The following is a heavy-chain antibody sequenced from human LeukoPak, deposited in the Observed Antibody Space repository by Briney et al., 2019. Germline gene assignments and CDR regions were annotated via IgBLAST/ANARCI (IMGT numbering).Heavy chain of an antibody. CDR2: IKQDGSEK. D-gene: IGHD5-18*01. CDR3: ARDLAYSRLDY. CDR1: GFTFSSYW. V-gene: IGHV3-7*01. Sequence: PGRSLRLSCAASGFTFSSYWMSWVRQAPGKGLEWVANIKQDGSEKYSADSVKGRFTISRDNAENSLYLQMNSLRVEDTAFYYCARDLAYSRLDYWGQGMLVTVSS. J-gene: IGHJ4*02.